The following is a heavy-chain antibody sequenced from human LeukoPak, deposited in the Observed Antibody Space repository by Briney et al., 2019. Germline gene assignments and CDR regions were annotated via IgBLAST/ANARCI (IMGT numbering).Heavy chain of an antibody. D-gene: IGHD6-19*01. CDR1: GGSISSYY. V-gene: IGHV4-59*08. CDR3: ARRGYSSGWHYFDY. CDR2: IYYSGST. Sequence: SETLSLTCTVSGGSISSYYWSWLREPPGKGLEWIGYIYYSGSTNYNPSLKSRVTISVDTSKNQYSLKLSSVTAADTAVYYCARRGYSSGWHYFDYWGQGTLVTVSS. J-gene: IGHJ4*02.